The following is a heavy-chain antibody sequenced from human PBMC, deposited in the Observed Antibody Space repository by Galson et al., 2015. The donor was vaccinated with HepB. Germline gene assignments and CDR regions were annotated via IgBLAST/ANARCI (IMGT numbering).Heavy chain of an antibody. CDR2: INPSGGST. J-gene: IGHJ4*02. V-gene: IGHV1-46*01. Sequence: SVKVSCKASGYTFTSYYMHWVRQAPGQGLEWMGIINPSGGSTSYAQKFQGRVTMTRDTSTSTVYMELSSLRSEDAAVYYCARGSGMVAKGAYFDYWGQGTLVTVSS. CDR1: GYTFTSYY. D-gene: IGHD5-12*01. CDR3: ARGSGMVAKGAYFDY.